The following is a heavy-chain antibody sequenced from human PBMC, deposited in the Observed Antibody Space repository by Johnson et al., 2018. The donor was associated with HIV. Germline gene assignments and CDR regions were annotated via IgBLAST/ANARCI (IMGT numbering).Heavy chain of an antibody. J-gene: IGHJ3*02. CDR3: ARGGKGWLQYAFDI. Sequence: EVQLVESVGGVVQPGWSLRLSCAASGFTVSSNYMSWVRQAPGKGLEWVSVIYSGGSTYYADSVKGRFTISRDNSKNTLYLQMNRLRAEDTDVYYCARGGKGWLQYAFDIWGQGTMVTVSS. D-gene: IGHD5-24*01. CDR1: GFTVSSNY. V-gene: IGHV3-66*02. CDR2: IYSGGST.